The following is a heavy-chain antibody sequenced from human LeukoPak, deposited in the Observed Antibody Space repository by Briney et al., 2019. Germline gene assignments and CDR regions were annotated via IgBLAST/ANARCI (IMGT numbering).Heavy chain of an antibody. CDR3: ARSRPSGFIDYWDY. CDR1: ECTFNTYT. J-gene: IGHJ4*02. Sequence: SVKVSCTASECTFNTYTISWVRQAPGQGLEWMGRIIPIFGTANYAQKFLGRVTITADKSTSTVYMELSSLRSEDTAVYYCARSRPSGFIDYWDYWGQGTLVTVSS. CDR2: IIPIFGTA. V-gene: IGHV1-69*08. D-gene: IGHD4/OR15-4a*01.